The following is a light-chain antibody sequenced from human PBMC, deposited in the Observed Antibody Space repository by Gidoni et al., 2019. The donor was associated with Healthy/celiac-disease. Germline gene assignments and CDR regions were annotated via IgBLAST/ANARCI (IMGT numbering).Light chain of an antibody. CDR3: KQYSSYSWT. J-gene: IGKJ1*01. Sequence: DIQMTQSPPTRSAFVGDRVTITCRASQSISSWLAWYQQKPGKAPKLLISKASTLESGVPSRFSGSGAGTEFALTISSLQPDDFATYYCKQYSSYSWTFGQGTKVEIK. CDR1: QSISSW. CDR2: KAS. V-gene: IGKV1-5*03.